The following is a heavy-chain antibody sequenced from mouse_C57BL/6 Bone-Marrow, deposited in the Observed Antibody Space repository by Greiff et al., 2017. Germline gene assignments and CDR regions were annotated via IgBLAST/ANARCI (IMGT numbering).Heavy chain of an antibody. CDR3: ASLYYYGSSRYWYFDV. CDR1: GYTFTSYW. CDR2: IDPSDSYT. D-gene: IGHD1-1*01. V-gene: IGHV1-59*01. Sequence: VQLQQPGAELVRPGTSVKLSCKASGYTFTSYWMHWVKQRPGQGLEWIGVIDPSDSYTNYNQKFKGKATLTVDTSSSTAYMQLSSLTSEDSAVYYCASLYYYGSSRYWYFDVWGTGTTVTVSS. J-gene: IGHJ1*03.